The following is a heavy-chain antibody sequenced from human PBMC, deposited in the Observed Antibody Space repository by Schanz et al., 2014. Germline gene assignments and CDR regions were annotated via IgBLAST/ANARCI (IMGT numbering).Heavy chain of an antibody. Sequence: QVQLVQSGAEVKKPGASVRVSCKASGYTFTTYAMSWVRQAPGQGLEWMGWINTGSGDTKYSQNFQGRVTITRDTSASTAYMELRSLRSDDTAVYYCAKGMGYCSGGTCYDYYYYGLDVWGQGTTXTVSS. CDR1: GYTFTTYA. V-gene: IGHV1-18*01. D-gene: IGHD2-15*01. J-gene: IGHJ6*02. CDR3: AKGMGYCSGGTCYDYYYYGLDV. CDR2: INTGSGDT.